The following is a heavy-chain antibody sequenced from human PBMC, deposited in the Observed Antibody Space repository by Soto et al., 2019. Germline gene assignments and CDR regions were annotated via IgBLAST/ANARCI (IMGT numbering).Heavy chain of an antibody. Sequence: SETLSLTCTVSSGSISSNDYYWGWIRQPPGKGLEWIGSINFSGSTYNNPSLKSRVTISVDTSESQFSLKLSSVTAADTAVYYCARHAWRVLEWDHYGMDVWGQGITVTVSS. V-gene: IGHV4-39*01. CDR1: SGSISSNDYY. D-gene: IGHD1-26*01. CDR3: ARHAWRVLEWDHYGMDV. J-gene: IGHJ6*02. CDR2: INFSGST.